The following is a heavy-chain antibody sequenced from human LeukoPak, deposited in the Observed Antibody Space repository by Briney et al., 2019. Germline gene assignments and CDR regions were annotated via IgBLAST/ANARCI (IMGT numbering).Heavy chain of an antibody. Sequence: SETLSLTCTVSGGSISSSSYYWGWIRQPPGKGLEWIGSIYYSGSTYYNPSLKGRVTISVYTSKNQFSLKLSSVTAADTAVYYCARHIRITMVRGVKGFGAFDIWGQGTMVTVSS. J-gene: IGHJ3*02. D-gene: IGHD3-10*01. CDR1: GGSISSSSYY. V-gene: IGHV4-39*01. CDR2: IYYSGST. CDR3: ARHIRITMVRGVKGFGAFDI.